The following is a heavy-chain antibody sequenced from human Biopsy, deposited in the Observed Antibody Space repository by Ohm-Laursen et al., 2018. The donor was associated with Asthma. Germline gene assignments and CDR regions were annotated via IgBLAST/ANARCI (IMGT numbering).Heavy chain of an antibody. CDR1: GFTFRSYA. D-gene: IGHD3-3*01. V-gene: IGHV3-30-3*01. CDR3: ARDVMEWYLPALDF. Sequence: GQTLSLTCAASGFTFRSYAMHWVRQAPGKGLEWVAVGGSYYDGGLKYYADSVNGRFTVSRDDSKNTLYLQMNSLRPDDTAVYYCARDVMEWYLPALDFWGQGTLVTVSS. J-gene: IGHJ4*02. CDR2: GGSYYDGGLK.